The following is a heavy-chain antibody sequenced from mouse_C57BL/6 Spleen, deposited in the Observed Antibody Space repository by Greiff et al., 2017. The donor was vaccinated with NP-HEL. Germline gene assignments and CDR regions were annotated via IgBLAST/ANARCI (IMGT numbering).Heavy chain of an antibody. CDR1: GYTFTSYW. D-gene: IGHD2-5*01. CDR3: ARNYYSNSYWYFDV. J-gene: IGHJ1*03. V-gene: IGHV1-61*01. CDR2: IYPSDSET. Sequence: VQLQQPGAELVRPGSSVKLSCKASGYTFTSYWMDWVKQRPGQGLEWIGNIYPSDSETHYNQKFKDKATLTVDKSSSTAYMQLSSLTSEDSAVYYCARNYYSNSYWYFDVWGTGTTVTVSS.